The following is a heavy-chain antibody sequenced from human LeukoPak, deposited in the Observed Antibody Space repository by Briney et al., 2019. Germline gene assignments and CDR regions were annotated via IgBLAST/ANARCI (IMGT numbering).Heavy chain of an antibody. Sequence: HAGGSLRLSCAASGFTFSSYGMHWVRQAPGKGLEWVAVISYDGSNKYYADSVKGRFTISRDNSKNTLYLQMNSLRAEDTAVYYCAKDRTIVGYYYYGMDVWGQGTTVTVSS. CDR1: GFTFSSYG. J-gene: IGHJ6*02. D-gene: IGHD2/OR15-2a*01. CDR3: AKDRTIVGYYYYGMDV. CDR2: ISYDGSNK. V-gene: IGHV3-30*18.